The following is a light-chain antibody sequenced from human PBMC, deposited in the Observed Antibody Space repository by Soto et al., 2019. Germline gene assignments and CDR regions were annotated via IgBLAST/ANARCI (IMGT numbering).Light chain of an antibody. CDR3: ETWDGNTRV. CDR1: SGHSSYI. J-gene: IGLJ3*02. Sequence: QLVLTQSSSASASLGSSVKLTCTLSSGHSSYIIAWHQQQPGKAPRYLMKLEGSGSYNKGSGVPDRFSGSSSGADRYLTISNLQFDDEADYYCETWDGNTRVFGGGTKVTVL. CDR2: LEGSGSY. V-gene: IGLV4-60*02.